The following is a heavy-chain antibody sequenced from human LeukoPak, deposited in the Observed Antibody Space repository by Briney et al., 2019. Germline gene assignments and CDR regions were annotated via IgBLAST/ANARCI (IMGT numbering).Heavy chain of an antibody. Sequence: SETLSLTCTVSGXSVSSGLDKWSWIRQPPGKELEWIGDISYSGSASYNPSLRSRVTTSLDTSTNQFSLTLGSVTAADTAVYYCAREAECSGGSCYSYGWFDPWGQGTQVIVSS. CDR2: ISYSGSA. CDR3: AREAECSGGSCYSYGWFDP. J-gene: IGHJ5*02. CDR1: GXSVSSGLDK. D-gene: IGHD2-15*01. V-gene: IGHV4-61*01.